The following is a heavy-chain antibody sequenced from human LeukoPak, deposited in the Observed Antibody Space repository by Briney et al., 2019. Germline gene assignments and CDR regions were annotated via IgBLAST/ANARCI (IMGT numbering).Heavy chain of an antibody. V-gene: IGHV3-48*03. J-gene: IGHJ6*02. CDR2: ISSSGSTI. D-gene: IGHD2-15*01. Sequence: GSLRLSCAASGFTFCSYEMNWVRQAPGKGLELVSYISSSGSTIYYADSVKGRFTISRDNAKNSLYLQMNSLRAEDTAVYYCARAGGYCSGGSCYYYYGMDVWGQGTTVTVSS. CDR3: ARAGGYCSGGSCYYYYGMDV. CDR1: GFTFCSYE.